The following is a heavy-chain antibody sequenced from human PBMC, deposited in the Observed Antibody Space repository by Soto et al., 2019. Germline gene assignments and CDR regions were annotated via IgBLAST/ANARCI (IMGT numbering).Heavy chain of an antibody. Sequence: ASVKVSCKASGDTFIKYDINWVRQATGQGLEWMGWMNPSNGNAGYAQNFRGRVTMTSNTSITTAYMELSGLRYEDTAVYYCARRKERSGPNYFDVWGQGTLVTVSS. CDR2: MNPSNGNA. V-gene: IGHV1-8*01. J-gene: IGHJ4*02. D-gene: IGHD6-25*01. CDR1: GDTFIKYD. CDR3: ARRKERSGPNYFDV.